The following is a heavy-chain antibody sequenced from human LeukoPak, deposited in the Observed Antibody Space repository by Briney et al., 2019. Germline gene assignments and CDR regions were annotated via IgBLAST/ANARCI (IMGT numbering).Heavy chain of an antibody. CDR1: GASISSSNYY. V-gene: IGHV4-39*01. CDR2: IYSSGNT. J-gene: IGHJ4*02. D-gene: IGHD5-12*01. Sequence: PSETLSLTCAVSGASISSSNYYWGWVRQSPGKGLEWIGNIYSSGNTYYNASLKSRVTMYIDTSKNQFSLKLSSVTAADTAMYYCAKSSGYGLIDYWGQGTLVTVSS. CDR3: AKSSGYGLIDY.